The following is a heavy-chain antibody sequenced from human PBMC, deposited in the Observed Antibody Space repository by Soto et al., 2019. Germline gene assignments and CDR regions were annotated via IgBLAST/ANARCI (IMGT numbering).Heavy chain of an antibody. D-gene: IGHD3-22*01. V-gene: IGHV1-18*04. CDR1: GYSFATYG. J-gene: IGHJ4*02. CDR2: ISAHNGDT. CDR3: ATEPIYYNDGSGYYPLGH. Sequence: ASVQVSCKASGYSFATYGFSWVRQAPGQGLECVGWISAHNGDTHYSQKFQVRVTLTTDTSTNTGYMELRSLTSDDTAVYFCATEPIYYNDGSGYYPLGHWGQGTLVTVSS.